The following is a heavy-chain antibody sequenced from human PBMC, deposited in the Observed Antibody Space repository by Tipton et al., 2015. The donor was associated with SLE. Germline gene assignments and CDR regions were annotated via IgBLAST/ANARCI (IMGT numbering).Heavy chain of an antibody. J-gene: IGHJ6*03. CDR2: VYYSGNT. D-gene: IGHD5-18*01. CDR3: AKGYGMGNYYYMDV. CDR1: GDSIISSY. Sequence: LRLSCTVSGDSIISSYWSWIRQSPGKTMEWIGYVYYSGNTNYNPSLKSRVTISMDTSKNQVSLRLNSVTAADTAVYYCAKGYGMGNYYYMDVWGKGTSVIVSS. V-gene: IGHV4-59*03.